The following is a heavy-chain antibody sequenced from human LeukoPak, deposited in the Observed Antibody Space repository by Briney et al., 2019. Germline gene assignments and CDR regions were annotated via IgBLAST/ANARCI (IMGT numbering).Heavy chain of an antibody. Sequence: GGSLRLSCAVSGFAFSGHWMFWVGRAPGKGPEGCSGEGGGTGYTDSVQGRFPVSRDHARNTLYLQLNSLRAEDTAVYYCARARWYSCDYWGQGTLVTVSS. CDR3: ARARWYSCDY. V-gene: IGHV3-74*01. J-gene: IGHJ4*02. CDR2: EGGGT. D-gene: IGHD5-24*01. CDR1: GFAFSGHW.